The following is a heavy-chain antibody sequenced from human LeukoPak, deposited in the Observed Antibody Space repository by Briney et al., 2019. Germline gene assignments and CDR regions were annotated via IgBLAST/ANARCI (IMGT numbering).Heavy chain of an antibody. Sequence: ASVKVSCKASGYTFTSYGISWVRQAPGQGLEWMGWISAYNGNTNYAQKLQGRVTMTTDTSTSTAYMELRSLRTEDTAVYYCARLTSHHHYYYYMDVWGKGTTVTVSS. CDR3: ARLTSHHHYYYYMDV. CDR2: ISAYNGNT. CDR1: GYTFTSYG. V-gene: IGHV1-18*01. J-gene: IGHJ6*03. D-gene: IGHD1-14*01.